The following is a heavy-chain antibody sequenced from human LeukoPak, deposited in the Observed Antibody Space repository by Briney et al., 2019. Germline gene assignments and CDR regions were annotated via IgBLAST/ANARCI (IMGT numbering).Heavy chain of an antibody. CDR3: AKEWQWQLLIVDS. CDR2: IRYDGSNR. V-gene: IGHV3-30*02. J-gene: IGHJ4*02. Sequence: GGPLSFSCEALGLTFRSIGLTWFGKPQAKGLEWLPFIRYDGSNRYYADSLKGRFTISRDNSKNTLYLQMNSVRDEDTAVYYCAKEWQWQLLIVDSWGQGTLVTVSS. CDR1: GLTFRSIG. D-gene: IGHD4-23*01.